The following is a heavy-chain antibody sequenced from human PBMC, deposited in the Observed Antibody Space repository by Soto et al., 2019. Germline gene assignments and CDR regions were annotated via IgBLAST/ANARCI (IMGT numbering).Heavy chain of an antibody. V-gene: IGHV4-34*01. CDR3: ARALIGQDTVVPAAMPIGWFDP. CDR1: GGSFSGYY. D-gene: IGHD2-2*01. J-gene: IGHJ5*02. Sequence: PSETLSLTCAVYGGSFSGYYWSWIRQPPGKGLEWIGEINHSGSTNYNPSLKSRVTISVDTSKNQFSLKLSSVTAADTAVYYCARALIGQDTVVPAAMPIGWFDPWGQGTLVTVSS. CDR2: INHSGST.